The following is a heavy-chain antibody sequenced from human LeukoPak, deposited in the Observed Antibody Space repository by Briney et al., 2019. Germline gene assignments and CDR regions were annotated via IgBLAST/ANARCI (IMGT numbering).Heavy chain of an antibody. D-gene: IGHD1-26*01. Sequence: GGSLRLSCAASGFTFSSYSMNWVRQAPGKGLEGVSSISSSSSYIYYADSVKGRFTISRDNSKNTLYLQMNSLRAEDTAVYYCARDKGIVGPSWGDGMDVWGQGTTVTVSS. CDR3: ARDKGIVGPSWGDGMDV. V-gene: IGHV3-21*01. J-gene: IGHJ6*02. CDR2: ISSSSSYI. CDR1: GFTFSSYS.